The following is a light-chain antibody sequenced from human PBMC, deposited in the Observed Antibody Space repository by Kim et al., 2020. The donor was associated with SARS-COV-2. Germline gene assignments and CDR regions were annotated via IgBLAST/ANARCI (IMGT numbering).Light chain of an antibody. J-gene: IGKJ5*01. V-gene: IGKV1-5*01. CDR2: DVA. Sequence: DIQMTQSPSTLSASVGDRVTISCRASQTINTWLAWYHQKPGKAPELLLYDVATLESGVQPRFGGSGSGTEFTLTISSLQPDDCGTYYCQQNSSYSSITFGQRTPLGSK. CDR3: QQNSSYSSIT. CDR1: QTINTW.